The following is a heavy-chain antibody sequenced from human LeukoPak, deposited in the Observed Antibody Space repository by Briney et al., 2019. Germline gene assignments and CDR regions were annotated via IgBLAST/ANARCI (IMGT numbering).Heavy chain of an antibody. CDR3: ARDSYGGY. Sequence: GGSLRLSCAASGFTVSSNYMSWVRQAPGKGLEWVSVIYTDGSTYYADSVKGRFTISRDNSKNTLYLQMNSLRVDDTAMYYCARDSYGGYWGQGTLVTVSS. CDR1: GFTVSSNY. CDR2: IYTDGST. D-gene: IGHD2-21*01. J-gene: IGHJ4*02. V-gene: IGHV3-53*01.